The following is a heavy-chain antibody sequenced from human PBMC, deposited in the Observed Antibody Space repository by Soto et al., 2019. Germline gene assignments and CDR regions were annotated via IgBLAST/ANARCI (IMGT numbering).Heavy chain of an antibody. CDR1: GFSFSTYG. CDR2: VSGGSGVT. V-gene: IGHV3-23*01. CDR3: TRWTGYGDL. J-gene: IGHJ5*02. Sequence: EMQLLESGGGLVQPGGSLRLSCVVSGFSFSTYGVTWVRQAPGKGLEWVCGVSGGSGVTHYTDSVKGRFTISGDDSKDTVYLQMHSLRGEDKAVYYCTRWTGYGDLWGQGTLVTVSS. D-gene: IGHD4-17*01.